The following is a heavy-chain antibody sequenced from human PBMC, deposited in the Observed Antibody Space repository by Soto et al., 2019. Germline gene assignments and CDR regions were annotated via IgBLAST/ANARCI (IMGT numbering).Heavy chain of an antibody. J-gene: IGHJ4*02. V-gene: IGHV3-30*18. D-gene: IGHD3-9*01. CDR1: GFTFSSYG. Sequence: GESLKISCAASGFTFSSYGMHWVRQAPGKGLEWVAVISYDGSNKYYADSVKGRFTISRDNSKNTLYLQMNSLRAEDTAVYYCAKVGGSDILTGYYFDYWGQGTLVTVSS. CDR2: ISYDGSNK. CDR3: AKVGGSDILTGYYFDY.